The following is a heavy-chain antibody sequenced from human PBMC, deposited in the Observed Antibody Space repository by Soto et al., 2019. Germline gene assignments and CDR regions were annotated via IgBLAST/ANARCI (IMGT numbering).Heavy chain of an antibody. J-gene: IGHJ4*02. CDR2: INPITGGT. CDR1: GYTFTSYY. D-gene: IGHD3-22*01. CDR3: ARNYYDSSDRDYLDY. Sequence: ASVKVSCKASGYTFTSYYIHWVRQAPGQGLEWMGWINPITGGTNDAPKFQGRVTMTRDTSITTAYMALSRLGSDDTAVYYCARNYYDSSDRDYLDYWGQGTPVTVSS. V-gene: IGHV1-2*02.